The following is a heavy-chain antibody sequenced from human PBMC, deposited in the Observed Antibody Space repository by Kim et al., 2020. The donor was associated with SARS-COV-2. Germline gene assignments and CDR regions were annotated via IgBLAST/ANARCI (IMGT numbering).Heavy chain of an antibody. CDR1: GGSISSSSYY. CDR2: IYYSGST. V-gene: IGHV4-39*01. D-gene: IGHD5-12*01. Sequence: SETLSLTCTVSGGSISSSSYYWGWIRQPPGKGLEWIGSIYYSGSTYYNPSLKSRVTISVDTSKNQFSLKLSSVTAADTAVYYCATTAGDGYNYYFDYWGQGTLVTVSS. CDR3: ATTAGDGYNYYFDY. J-gene: IGHJ4*02.